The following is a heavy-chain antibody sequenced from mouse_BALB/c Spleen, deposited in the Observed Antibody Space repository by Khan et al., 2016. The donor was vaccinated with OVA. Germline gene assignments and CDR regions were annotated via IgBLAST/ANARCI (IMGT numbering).Heavy chain of an antibody. CDR1: GYTFTNYV. CDR3: ARFHGGY. V-gene: IGHV9-3-1*01. CDR2: INTYTGEP. J-gene: IGHJ2*01. Sequence: QIQLVQSGPELKKPGETVKISCKASGYTFTNYVMNWVKQSPGKGLKWMGWINTYTGEPTYADDFKGRFAFSLETSASTAYLQINSLKNEEPATYFGARFHGGYWGQGTTLTVSS.